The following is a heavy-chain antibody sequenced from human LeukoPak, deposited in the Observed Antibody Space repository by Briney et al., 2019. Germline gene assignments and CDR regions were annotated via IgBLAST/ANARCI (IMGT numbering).Heavy chain of an antibody. D-gene: IGHD3-9*01. Sequence: GASVKVSCKASGYPFNNYDINWVRQATGQGLERMGWINSNSGGTNYAQKFQARVTMTRDTSISTAYMELSRLRSDDTAVYYCARSPHILTGENFDFWGQGTLVAVSS. V-gene: IGHV1-2*02. CDR3: ARSPHILTGENFDF. CDR2: INSNSGGT. CDR1: GYPFNNYD. J-gene: IGHJ4*02.